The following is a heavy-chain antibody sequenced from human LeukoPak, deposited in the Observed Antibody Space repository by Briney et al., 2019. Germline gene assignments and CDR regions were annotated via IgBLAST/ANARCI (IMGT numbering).Heavy chain of an antibody. CDR3: ARALYSSTAEPYNWFDP. CDR1: GGSISSGGYY. V-gene: IGHV4-31*03. D-gene: IGHD6-13*01. J-gene: IGHJ5*02. CDR2: IYYSGST. Sequence: SQTLSLTCTVSGGSISSGGYYWSWIRQHPGTGLEWIGYIYYSGSTHYNPSLKSRVTISVDTSKNQFSLKLSSVTAADTAVYYCARALYSSTAEPYNWFDPWGQGTLVTVSS.